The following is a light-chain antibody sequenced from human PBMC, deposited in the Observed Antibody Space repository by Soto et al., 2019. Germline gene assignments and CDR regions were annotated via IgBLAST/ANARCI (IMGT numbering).Light chain of an antibody. CDR1: SSDVGTYNY. J-gene: IGLJ2*01. CDR3: SAYVGGYTRAV. CDR2: DVT. Sequence: QSALTQPRSVSGSPGQSVTISCTGTSSDVGTYNYVSWYQQYPGKAPKLLISDVTKRPSGVPDRFSGSKSGNTASLTISGLQAEDEADYYCSAYVGGYTRAVLGGGTKLTVL. V-gene: IGLV2-11*01.